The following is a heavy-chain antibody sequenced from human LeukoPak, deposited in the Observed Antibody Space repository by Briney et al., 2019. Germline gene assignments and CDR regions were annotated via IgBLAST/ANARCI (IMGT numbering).Heavy chain of an antibody. CDR3: VRARLELSSGASGRAFDV. CDR2: ISSNGDST. V-gene: IGHV3-64*01. CDR1: GFTFSDYA. Sequence: GGSLRLSCAVSGFTFSDYAMHWVRRAPGEGLGYVSAISSNGDSTYYGNSVKGRFTISRDNSKNTLYVQMVSLRAEQVTVYYCVRARLELSSGASGRAFDVWGQGTMVTVSS. D-gene: IGHD2-15*01. J-gene: IGHJ3*01.